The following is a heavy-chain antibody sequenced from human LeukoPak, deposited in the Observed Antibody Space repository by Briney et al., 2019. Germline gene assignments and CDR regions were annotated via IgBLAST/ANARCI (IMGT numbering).Heavy chain of an antibody. V-gene: IGHV4-34*01. D-gene: IGHD3-16*02. J-gene: IGHJ4*02. CDR3: ARRNDYVWGSYRYFDY. CDR2: INHSGST. Sequence: SETLSLTCAVYGGSFSGYYWSWIRQPPGKGLEWIGEINHSGSTNYNPSLKSRVTISVDTSKNQFSLKLSSVTAADTAVYYCARRNDYVWGSYRYFDYWGQGTPVTVSS. CDR1: GGSFSGYY.